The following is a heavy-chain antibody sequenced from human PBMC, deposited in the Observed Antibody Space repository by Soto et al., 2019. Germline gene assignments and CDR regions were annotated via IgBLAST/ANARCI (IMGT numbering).Heavy chain of an antibody. J-gene: IGHJ4*02. V-gene: IGHV4-59*01. CDR1: GVSTNNYY. Sequence: QVQLQESGPGLVKPSETLSLTCTVSGVSTNNYYWTWIRQPPGKRLEWIGAIYYTGSTTYNPSLRSRVTFSVDTSKNQFSLSLTSVTAADTAVYFCAKVVSGGHLDYWGQGTLVTVSS. CDR3: AKVVSGGHLDY. D-gene: IGHD6-25*01. CDR2: IYYTGST.